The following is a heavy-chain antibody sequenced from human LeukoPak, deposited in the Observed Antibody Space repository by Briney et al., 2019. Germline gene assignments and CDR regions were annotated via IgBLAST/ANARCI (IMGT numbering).Heavy chain of an antibody. CDR3: ATLISGWSLY. CDR2: INADGSTT. CDR1: GLTVSSNC. J-gene: IGHJ4*02. Sequence: GGSLRLSCAASGLTVSSNCMSWVRQAPGKGLVWVSRINADGSTTSYADSVRGRFTISRDNAKNTLYLQMNSLRAEDTAVYYCATLISGWSLYWGQGTLVTVSS. V-gene: IGHV3-74*01. D-gene: IGHD6-19*01.